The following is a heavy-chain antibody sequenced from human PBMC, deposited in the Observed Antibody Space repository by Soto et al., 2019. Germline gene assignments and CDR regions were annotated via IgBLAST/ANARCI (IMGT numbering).Heavy chain of an antibody. CDR3: AKDIAYRGYGGFDP. D-gene: IGHD5-12*01. CDR2: ISWDGYST. V-gene: IGHV3-43*01. J-gene: IGHJ5*02. CDR1: GFTFDDYT. Sequence: GGSLRLSCAASGFTFDDYTMHWVRQAPGEGLEWVSLISWDGYSTYYTDPVKGRFTISRDNSRNSLYLQMNSLRTEDTALYYCAKDIAYRGYGGFDPWGLGTLVTVSS.